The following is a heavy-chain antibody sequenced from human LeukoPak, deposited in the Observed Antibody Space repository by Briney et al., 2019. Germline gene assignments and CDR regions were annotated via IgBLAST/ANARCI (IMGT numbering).Heavy chain of an antibody. V-gene: IGHV3-30*18. J-gene: IGHJ4*02. Sequence: GGSLRLSCAASGFTLSSYGMHWVRQAPGKGLEWVAVISYDGSNKYYADSVKGRFTISRDNSKNTLYLQMNSLRAEDTAVYYCAKDPRYYDTIGYVDYWGQGTLVTVPS. CDR3: AKDPRYYDTIGYVDY. D-gene: IGHD3-22*01. CDR2: ISYDGSNK. CDR1: GFTLSSYG.